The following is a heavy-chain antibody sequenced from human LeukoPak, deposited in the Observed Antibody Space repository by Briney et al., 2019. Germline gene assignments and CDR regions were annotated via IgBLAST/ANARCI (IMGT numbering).Heavy chain of an antibody. CDR3: AKWSSGFYGSGSYYSEYYFDY. CDR1: GFTFSSYA. V-gene: IGHV3-23*01. J-gene: IGHJ4*02. Sequence: GGSLRLSCAASGFTFSSYAMSWVRQAPGKGLEWVSAISGSGGSTYYADSVKGRFTISRDNSKNTLYLQMNSLRAEDTAVYYCAKWSSGFYGSGSYYSEYYFDYWGQGTLVTVSS. CDR2: ISGSGGST. D-gene: IGHD3-10*01.